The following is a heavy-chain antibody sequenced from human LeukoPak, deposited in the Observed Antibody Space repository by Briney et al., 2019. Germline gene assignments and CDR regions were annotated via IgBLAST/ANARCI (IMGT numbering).Heavy chain of an antibody. CDR2: ISAYNGNT. CDR3: ARDGRGHSGYDSPHY. CDR1: GYTFTSYG. V-gene: IGHV1-18*01. D-gene: IGHD5-12*01. Sequence: GASVKVSCKASGYTFTSYGISWVRQAPGQGLEWMGWISAYNGNTNYAQKLQGRVTMTTDTSTSTAYMELRSLRSDDTAVYYCARDGRGHSGYDSPHYWGQGTLVTVSS. J-gene: IGHJ4*02.